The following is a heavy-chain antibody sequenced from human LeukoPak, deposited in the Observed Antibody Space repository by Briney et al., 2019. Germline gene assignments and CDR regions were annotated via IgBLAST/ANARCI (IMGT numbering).Heavy chain of an antibody. V-gene: IGHV3-48*01. Sequence: GGSLKLSCAASGFTFSTYSMNWVRQAPGKGLEWVSYISSSSSTIYYADSVKGRFTISRDNAKNSLYLQMNSLRAEDTAVYYCARGSTYYDSSGQVPFDYWGQGTLVTVSS. CDR3: ARGSTYYDSSGQVPFDY. CDR1: GFTFSTYS. CDR2: ISSSSSTI. J-gene: IGHJ4*02. D-gene: IGHD3-22*01.